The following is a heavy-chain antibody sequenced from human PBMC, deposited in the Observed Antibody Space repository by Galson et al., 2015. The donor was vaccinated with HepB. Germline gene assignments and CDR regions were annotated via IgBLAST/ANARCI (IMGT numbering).Heavy chain of an antibody. CDR3: ARAPGIAAARQLAYFDY. V-gene: IGHV3-30*04. Sequence: SRRLSCAASGFTFSSYAMHWVRQAPGKGLEWVAIISYDGSNKYYVDSVKGRFTISRDNSKNTLYLQTNSLRAEDTAVYYCARAPGIAAARQLAYFDYWGQGTLVTVSS. CDR1: GFTFSSYA. CDR2: ISYDGSNK. J-gene: IGHJ4*02. D-gene: IGHD6-13*01.